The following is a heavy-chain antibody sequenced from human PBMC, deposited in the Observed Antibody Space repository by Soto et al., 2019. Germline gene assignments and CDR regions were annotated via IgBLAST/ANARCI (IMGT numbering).Heavy chain of an antibody. D-gene: IGHD6-13*01. V-gene: IGHV4-31*03. Sequence: QVQLQESGPGLVKPSQTLSLTCTVSGGSISSGGYYWSWIRQHPGKGLEWIGYIYYSGSTYYNPSLKSRVTISVDTSKNEFSLKLSSVSAADTAVYYCVRVEYSSSCVQSWGQGTLVTVSS. CDR2: IYYSGST. CDR1: GGSISSGGYY. CDR3: VRVEYSSSCVQS. J-gene: IGHJ4*02.